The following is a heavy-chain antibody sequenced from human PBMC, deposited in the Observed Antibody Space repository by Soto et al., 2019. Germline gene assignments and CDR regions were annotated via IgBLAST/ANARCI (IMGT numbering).Heavy chain of an antibody. Sequence: KLPETLSLTCAVYGGSFSGYYWSWIRQPPGKGLEWNEEINHSGSTNYNPSLKSRVTISVDTSKNQFSLKLSSVTAADTAVYYCARRPYYYGPQFDYWGQGTLVTVSS. CDR2: INHSGST. D-gene: IGHD3-10*01. J-gene: IGHJ4*02. CDR1: GGSFSGYY. CDR3: ARRPYYYGPQFDY. V-gene: IGHV4-34*01.